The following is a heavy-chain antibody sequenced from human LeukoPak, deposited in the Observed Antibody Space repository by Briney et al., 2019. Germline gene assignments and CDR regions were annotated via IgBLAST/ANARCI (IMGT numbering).Heavy chain of an antibody. D-gene: IGHD3-10*01. V-gene: IGHV1-8*02. CDR3: ARGRGRYYYGSGSYYKTLFDY. Sequence: ASVKVSCKASGYTFSSYAINWVRQATGQGLEWMGWMNPNSGNTGYAQKFQGRVTMTRNTSISTAYMELSSLRSEDTAVYYCARGRGRYYYGSGSYYKTLFDYWGQGTLVTVSS. CDR2: MNPNSGNT. J-gene: IGHJ4*02. CDR1: GYTFSSYA.